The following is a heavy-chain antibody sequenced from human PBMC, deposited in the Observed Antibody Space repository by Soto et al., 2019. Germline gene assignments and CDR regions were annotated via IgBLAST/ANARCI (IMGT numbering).Heavy chain of an antibody. Sequence: EVQLVESGGGLVQPGGSLRLSCAASGFTFSTYSLTWVRQAPGKGLEWVSYISGRSSAIYYADSVKGRFTISRDNAKNSLYRQMNSLRDEDTPVYYCARGASGGYYNYYVMDVWGQGTTVTVSS. CDR1: GFTFSTYS. CDR3: ARGASGGYYNYYVMDV. J-gene: IGHJ6*02. V-gene: IGHV3-48*02. D-gene: IGHD2-15*01. CDR2: ISGRSSAI.